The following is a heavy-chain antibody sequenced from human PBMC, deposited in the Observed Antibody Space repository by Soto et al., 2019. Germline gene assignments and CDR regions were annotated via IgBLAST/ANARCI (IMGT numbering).Heavy chain of an antibody. CDR1: GYTFTSYA. D-gene: IGHD2-21*02. CDR2: INAGNGNT. CDR3: ARAWVVVTAPDY. V-gene: IGHV1-3*05. J-gene: IGHJ4*02. Sequence: QVQLVQSGAEEKKPGASVKVSCKASGYTFTSYAMHWVRQAPGQRLEWMGWINAGNGNTKYSQKFQVRVTITRDTSASTAYMELSSLRSEATAVYYCARAWVVVTAPDYWGQGTLVTVSS.